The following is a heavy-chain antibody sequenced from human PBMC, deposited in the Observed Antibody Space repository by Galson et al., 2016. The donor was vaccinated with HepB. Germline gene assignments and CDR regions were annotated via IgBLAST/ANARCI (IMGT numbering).Heavy chain of an antibody. D-gene: IGHD3-16*01. J-gene: IGHJ5*01. Sequence: SVKVSCKASGYSFLNYGISWVRQAPGQGLEWMGRIRTHNGNTNYAQKVQGRVTLTADTSTTTVYMELRSLRPDDTAIYYCARDWGFLGGVTQNWFDPWGRGTVVTVSS. V-gene: IGHV1-18*04. CDR2: IRTHNGNT. CDR3: ARDWGFLGGVTQNWFDP. CDR1: GYSFLNYG.